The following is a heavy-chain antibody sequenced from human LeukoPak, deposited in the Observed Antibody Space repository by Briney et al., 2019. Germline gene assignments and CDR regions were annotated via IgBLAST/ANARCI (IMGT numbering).Heavy chain of an antibody. CDR1: GFSLHTNAVA. CDR2: IYGNDDK. J-gene: IGHJ4*02. D-gene: IGHD4-17*01. Sequence: SGPTLLHPTLTLTLTYTFSGFSLHTNAVAVGWVRQPPEQSLEWLTFIYGNDDKRYSPPLASRLTITKDTSKNQVVLTMTDMDYVDTATYYCVHRTMVTSVDHWGQGTLVTVSS. V-gene: IGHV2-5*01. CDR3: VHRTMVTSVDH.